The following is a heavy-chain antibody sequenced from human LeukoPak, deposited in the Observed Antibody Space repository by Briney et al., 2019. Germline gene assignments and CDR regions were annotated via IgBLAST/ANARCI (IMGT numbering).Heavy chain of an antibody. CDR1: GFTFSSYS. CDR2: ISSSSSYI. J-gene: IGHJ5*02. D-gene: IGHD1-26*01. Sequence: PGGSLRLSCAASGFTFSSYSMNWVRQAPGKGLEWVSSISSSSSYIYYADSVKGRFTISRDNAKNSLYLQMNSLRAEDTAVYYCARTWELLPDRGRNWFDPWGQGTLVTVSS. CDR3: ARTWELLPDRGRNWFDP. V-gene: IGHV3-21*01.